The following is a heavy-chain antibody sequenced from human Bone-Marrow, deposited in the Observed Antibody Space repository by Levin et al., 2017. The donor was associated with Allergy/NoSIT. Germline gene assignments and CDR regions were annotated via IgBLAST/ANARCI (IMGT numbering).Heavy chain of an antibody. D-gene: IGHD5-24*01. Sequence: GESLKISCAASGFTFSNSWMSWVRQAPGKGLEWVANIKEDGSEKYYVDSVKGRFTISRDNAKNSLFVQMNSMRVDDTAVYYCARDQFRRATIGARWFDPWGQGTLVTVSS. CDR1: GFTFSNSW. J-gene: IGHJ5*02. CDR2: IKEDGSEK. CDR3: ARDQFRRATIGARWFDP. V-gene: IGHV3-7*01.